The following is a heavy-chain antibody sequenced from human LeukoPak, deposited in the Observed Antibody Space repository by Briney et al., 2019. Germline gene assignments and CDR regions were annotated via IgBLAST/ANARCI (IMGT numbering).Heavy chain of an antibody. CDR2: INAGNGNT. D-gene: IGHD3-10*01. V-gene: IGHV1-3*01. CDR1: GYTFTSYA. J-gene: IGHJ6*04. Sequence: ASVKVSCKASGYTFTSYAMHWVRQAPGQRLEWMGWINAGNGNTKYSQKFRGTVTITTDTSASTAYMELSSLRSEDTAVYYCARFRYGSGNQDYGMDVWGKGTTVTASS. CDR3: ARFRYGSGNQDYGMDV.